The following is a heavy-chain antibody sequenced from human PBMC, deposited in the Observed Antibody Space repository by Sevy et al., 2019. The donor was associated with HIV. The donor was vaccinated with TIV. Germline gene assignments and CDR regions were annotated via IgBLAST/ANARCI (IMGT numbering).Heavy chain of an antibody. D-gene: IGHD4-17*01. CDR2: ISNSGTSM. V-gene: IGHV3-48*03. J-gene: IGHJ4*02. CDR1: GFTFSSYE. CDR3: ARDLPPSATTVAHFDY. Sequence: GGSLRLSCVASGFTFSSYEMNWVRQAPGKGLEWVSYISNSGTSMYYSDSVKGRFTISRDNARNSLYLQMNSLRAEDTALYYCARDLPPSATTVAHFDYWGRGTLVTVSS.